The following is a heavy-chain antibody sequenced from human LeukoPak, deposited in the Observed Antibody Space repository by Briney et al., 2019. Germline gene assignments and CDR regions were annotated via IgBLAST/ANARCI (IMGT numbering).Heavy chain of an antibody. D-gene: IGHD1-26*01. V-gene: IGHV3-48*02. CDR3: ARSRSGNYFDY. CDR1: GFTFSSYS. CDR2: ISCSGGDT. J-gene: IGHJ4*02. Sequence: GGSLRLSCAGTGFTFSSYSMTWVRQAPGKGLEWVSYISCSGGDTYYADSVKGRFTISRDNAQNSLSLQMNGLRDEDTAVYHCARSRSGNYFDYWGQGTLVSVSS.